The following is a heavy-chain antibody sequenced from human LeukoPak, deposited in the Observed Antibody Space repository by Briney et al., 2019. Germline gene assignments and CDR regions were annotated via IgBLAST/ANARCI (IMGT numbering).Heavy chain of an antibody. J-gene: IGHJ6*03. Sequence: ASVKDSCKASGYTFTGYYMHWVRQAPGQGLEWMGWINPNSGGTNYAQKFQGRVTMTRDTSISTAYMELSRLRSDDTAVYYCARAYYYGSGSSNYYYYYMDVWGKGTTVTISS. V-gene: IGHV1-2*02. CDR1: GYTFTGYY. CDR2: INPNSGGT. D-gene: IGHD3-10*01. CDR3: ARAYYYGSGSSNYYYYYMDV.